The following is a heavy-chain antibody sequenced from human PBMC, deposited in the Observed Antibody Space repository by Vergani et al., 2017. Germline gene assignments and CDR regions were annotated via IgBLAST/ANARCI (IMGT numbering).Heavy chain of an antibody. CDR3: AKHFRGWGIDY. V-gene: IGHV3-30*02. J-gene: IGHJ4*02. CDR2: IQFDGSHQ. CDR1: GFTLSNYD. Sequence: QVQLVESGGGVVQRGGSLTLSCATSGFTLSNYDMQWIRQGPGKGLEFVAFIQFDGSHQYYADSVKGRFTLSRDFSKNTLYLQMNSLRTDDTATYYCAKHFRGWGIDYWGQGTQVIVSS. D-gene: IGHD3-16*01.